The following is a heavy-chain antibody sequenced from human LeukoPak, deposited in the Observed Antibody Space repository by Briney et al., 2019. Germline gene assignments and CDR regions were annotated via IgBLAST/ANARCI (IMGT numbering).Heavy chain of an antibody. CDR1: GFTFSSYG. J-gene: IGHJ3*02. D-gene: IGHD5/OR15-5a*01. CDR2: IWYDGSNE. Sequence: GGSLRLSCAASGFTFSSYGMHWVRQAPGEGLEWVAVIWYDGSNEYYADSVKGRFTISRDNSKNTLYLQMNSLRGEDTAVYYCVRETSTPDAFDIWGQGTMVTVSS. CDR3: VRETSTPDAFDI. V-gene: IGHV3-33*01.